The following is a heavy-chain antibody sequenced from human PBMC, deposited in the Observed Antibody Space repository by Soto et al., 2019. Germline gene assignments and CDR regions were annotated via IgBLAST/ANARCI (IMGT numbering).Heavy chain of an antibody. CDR1: GVTFSSYA. CDR2: IIPIFGTA. Sequence: GAAVKVSCKASGVTFSSYAISWVRQAPGQGLEWMGGIIPIFGTANYAQKFQGRVTITADESTSTAYMELSSLRSEDTAVYYCARDSGYSGNALDYWGQGTLVTVSS. D-gene: IGHD5-12*01. CDR3: ARDSGYSGNALDY. V-gene: IGHV1-69*13. J-gene: IGHJ4*02.